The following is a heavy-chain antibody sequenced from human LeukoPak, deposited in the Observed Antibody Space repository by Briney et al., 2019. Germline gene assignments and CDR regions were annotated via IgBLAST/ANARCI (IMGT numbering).Heavy chain of an antibody. D-gene: IGHD2-2*01. CDR2: IYHRGST. Sequence: PSETLSLTCAVSGYSISSGYYWGWIRQPPGEGLEWIGSIYHRGSTYYNPSLKSRVTISVDTSKNQFSLKLSSVTAADTAVYYCARGVPGQGNYWDQGTLVTVSS. J-gene: IGHJ4*02. CDR1: GYSISSGYY. CDR3: ARGVPGQGNY. V-gene: IGHV4-38-2*01.